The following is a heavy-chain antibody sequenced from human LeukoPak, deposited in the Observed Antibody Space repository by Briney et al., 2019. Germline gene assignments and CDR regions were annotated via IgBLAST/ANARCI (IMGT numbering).Heavy chain of an antibody. J-gene: IGHJ4*02. D-gene: IGHD6-13*01. CDR3: ARVVAAATYYFDY. V-gene: IGHV4-59*01. CDR1: GGSISSYY. CDR2: IYYIGST. Sequence: SETLSLTCTVSGGSISSYYWSWIRLPPGKGLECIGSIYYIGSTKYNPSLKSRVTMSADTSKNQFSLKLTSATDTDTAVYYCARVVAAATYYFDYWGQGTLVTVSS.